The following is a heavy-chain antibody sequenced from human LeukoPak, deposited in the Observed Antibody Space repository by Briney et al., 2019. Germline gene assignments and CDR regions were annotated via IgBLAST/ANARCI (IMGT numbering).Heavy chain of an antibody. Sequence: PGGSLRLSCAASGFTFSSYGMHWVRQAPGKGLEWVAVIWYDGSNKYYADSVKGRFTISRDNSKNTLYLQMNSLRAEDMAVYYCARDGGYSSSWYYFDYWGQGTLVTVSS. CDR1: GFTFSSYG. D-gene: IGHD6-13*01. V-gene: IGHV3-33*01. CDR2: IWYDGSNK. CDR3: ARDGGYSSSWYYFDY. J-gene: IGHJ4*02.